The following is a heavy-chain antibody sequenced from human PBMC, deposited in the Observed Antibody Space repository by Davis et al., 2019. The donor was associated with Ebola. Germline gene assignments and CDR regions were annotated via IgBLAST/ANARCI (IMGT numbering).Heavy chain of an antibody. Sequence: MPSETLSLTCTVSGGSISVRSYYWAWVRHHPGKGLDWIAYISHTGNTNYNSALKGRLTMSVDTSRNQFSLQLNSVTPEDTAVYYCARVAGFYYGMDVWGQGTTVTVSS. CDR1: GGSISVRSYY. V-gene: IGHV4-61*05. J-gene: IGHJ6*02. D-gene: IGHD6-19*01. CDR2: ISHTGNT. CDR3: ARVAGFYYGMDV.